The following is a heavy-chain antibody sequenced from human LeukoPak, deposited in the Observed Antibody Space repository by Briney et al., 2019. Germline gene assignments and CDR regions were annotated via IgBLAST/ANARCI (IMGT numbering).Heavy chain of an antibody. V-gene: IGHV4-34*01. CDR3: ASLFEGDYYDSSGYYYDRAKFDY. J-gene: IGHJ4*02. CDR1: GGSFSGYY. Sequence: SETLSLTCAVYGGSFSGYYWSWIRQPPGKGLEWIGEINHSGSTNYNPSLKSRVTISVDTSKNQFSLKLSSVTAADTAVCYCASLFEGDYYDSSGYYYDRAKFDYWGQGTLVTVSS. CDR2: INHSGST. D-gene: IGHD3-22*01.